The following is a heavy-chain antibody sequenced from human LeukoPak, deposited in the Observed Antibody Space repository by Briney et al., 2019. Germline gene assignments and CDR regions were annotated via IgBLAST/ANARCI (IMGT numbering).Heavy chain of an antibody. Sequence: GGSLRLSCAASGFTFSSYAMHWVRQAPGKGLEWVAVISYDGSNKYYPDSVKGRFTISRENAKNSLYLQMNSLRAGDTAVYYCARARSRDGYSYYYYDMDVWGQGTTVTVSS. V-gene: IGHV3-30*14. CDR2: ISYDGSNK. CDR3: ARARSRDGYSYYYYDMDV. D-gene: IGHD5-24*01. CDR1: GFTFSSYA. J-gene: IGHJ6*02.